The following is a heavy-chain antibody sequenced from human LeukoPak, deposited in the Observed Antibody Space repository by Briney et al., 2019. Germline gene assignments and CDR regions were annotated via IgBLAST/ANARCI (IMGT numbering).Heavy chain of an antibody. CDR2: IYSGGST. CDR1: AGSISSSNW. D-gene: IGHD2-2*01. Sequence: ETLSLTCAVSAGSISSSNWWSWVRQAPGKGVEWVSVIYSGGSTYYADSVKGRFTISRDNSKNTLYLQMNSLRAEDTAVYYCATGCTSTSCYFFWGQGTLVTVSS. V-gene: IGHV3-53*01. J-gene: IGHJ4*02. CDR3: ATGCTSTSCYFF.